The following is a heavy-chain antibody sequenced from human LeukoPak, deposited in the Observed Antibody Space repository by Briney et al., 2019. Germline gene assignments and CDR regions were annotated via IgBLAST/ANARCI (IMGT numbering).Heavy chain of an antibody. V-gene: IGHV4-59*12. Sequence: PSETLSLTCTVSGGSISSYYWSWIRQPPGKGLEWIGYIYHSGSTYYNPSLKSRVTISVDRSKNQFSLKLSSVTAADTAVYYCARVLIFFITGTTGHDAFDIWGQGTMVTVSS. CDR1: GGSISSYY. CDR3: ARVLIFFITGTTGHDAFDI. J-gene: IGHJ3*02. D-gene: IGHD1-7*01. CDR2: IYHSGST.